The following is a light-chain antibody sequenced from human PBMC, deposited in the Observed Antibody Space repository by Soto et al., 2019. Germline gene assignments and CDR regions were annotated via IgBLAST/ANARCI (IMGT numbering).Light chain of an antibody. Sequence: DIVLTQSPGTLYFSPGERATLSCRASQSVSSSYLAWYQQKPGQAPRLLIYGASSRAIGIPDRSSGNGSGKDFTLTISSVEPEDVAVYYCQQYVSSPSFCQGNHVE. CDR3: QQYVSSPS. CDR2: GAS. V-gene: IGKV3-20*01. CDR1: QSVSSSY. J-gene: IGKJ1*01.